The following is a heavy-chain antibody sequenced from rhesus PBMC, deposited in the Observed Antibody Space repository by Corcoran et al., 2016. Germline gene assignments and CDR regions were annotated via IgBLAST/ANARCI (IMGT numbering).Heavy chain of an antibody. CDR3: ARRIAAASFDY. CDR2: IRNKAKGGTA. D-gene: IGHD6-25*01. V-gene: IGHV3S22*01. J-gene: IGHJ4*01. CDR1: GFTFSDYY. Sequence: EVQLVESGGGLVQPGGSLRLSCAASGFTFSDYYMNWVRQAQGKVPEWVGFIRNKAKGGTAEYAASVKGRFTISRDDSKSIASLQMNSLKTEDTAVYYCARRIAAASFDYWGQGVLVTVSS.